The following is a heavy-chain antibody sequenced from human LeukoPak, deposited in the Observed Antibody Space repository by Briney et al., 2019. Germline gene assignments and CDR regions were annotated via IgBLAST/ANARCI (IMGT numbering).Heavy chain of an antibody. CDR1: GGSFSGYY. J-gene: IGHJ3*02. D-gene: IGHD3-10*01. V-gene: IGHV4-59*08. Sequence: PSETLSLTCAVYGGSFSGYYWSWIRQPPGKGLEWIGYIYYSGSTNYNPSLKSRVTISVDTSKNQFSLKLSSVTAADTAVYYCASVGSGGYYPHFPFDIWGQGTMVTVSS. CDR3: ASVGSGGYYPHFPFDI. CDR2: IYYSGST.